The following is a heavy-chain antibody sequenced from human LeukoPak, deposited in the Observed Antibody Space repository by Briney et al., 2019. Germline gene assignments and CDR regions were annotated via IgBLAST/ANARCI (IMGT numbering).Heavy chain of an antibody. CDR3: ARAPTVSNYYGMDV. Sequence: GGSLRLSCAASGFTFSSYSMNWVRQAPGKGLEWVSSISSSSSYMYYADSVKGRFTISRDNAKNSLYLQMNSLRAEDTAVYYCARAPTVSNYYGMDVWGQGTTVTVSS. J-gene: IGHJ6*02. D-gene: IGHD4-17*01. V-gene: IGHV3-21*01. CDR2: ISSSSSYM. CDR1: GFTFSSYS.